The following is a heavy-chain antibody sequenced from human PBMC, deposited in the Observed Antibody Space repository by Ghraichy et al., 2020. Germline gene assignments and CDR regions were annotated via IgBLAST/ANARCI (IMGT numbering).Heavy chain of an antibody. V-gene: IGHV3-30*18. Sequence: GGSLRLSCAASGFTFSSYGMHWVRQAPGKGLEWVAVISYDGSNKYYADSVKGRFTISRDNSKNTLYLQMNSLRAEDTAVYYCAKAPFGSNYAPVDYWGQGTLVTVSS. CDR2: ISYDGSNK. D-gene: IGHD4-11*01. CDR1: GFTFSSYG. J-gene: IGHJ4*02. CDR3: AKAPFGSNYAPVDY.